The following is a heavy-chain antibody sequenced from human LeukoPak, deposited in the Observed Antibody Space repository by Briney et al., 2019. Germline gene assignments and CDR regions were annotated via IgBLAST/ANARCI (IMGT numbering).Heavy chain of an antibody. CDR1: GGTFSSYA. V-gene: IGHV1-69*05. D-gene: IGHD6-13*01. CDR3: ARVSAAAGYGN. J-gene: IGHJ4*02. Sequence: ASVKVSCKASGGTFSSYAISWVRQAPGQGLEWMGGIIPIFGTANYAQKLQGRVTMTTDTSTSTAYMELRSLRSDDTAVYYCARVSAAAGYGNWGQGTLVTVSS. CDR2: IIPIFGTA.